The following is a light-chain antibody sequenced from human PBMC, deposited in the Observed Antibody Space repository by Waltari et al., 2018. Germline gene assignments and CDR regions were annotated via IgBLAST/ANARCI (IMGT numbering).Light chain of an antibody. CDR3: QQYGGLLYT. CDR2: GTS. V-gene: IGKV3-20*01. CDR1: QSVNN. Sequence: SVLTQSPGTLSLSPGERVTLSCRASQSVNNLAWYQQKPGQAPRLLIYGTSNRATGIPDRFSGSGSGTDFTLTISTLEPEDFAVYYCQQYGGLLYTFGQGTKLEIK. J-gene: IGKJ2*01.